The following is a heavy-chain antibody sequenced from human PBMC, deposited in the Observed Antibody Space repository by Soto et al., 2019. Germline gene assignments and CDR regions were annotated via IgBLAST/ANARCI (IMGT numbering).Heavy chain of an antibody. CDR2: IFSNDEK. V-gene: IGHV2-26*01. CDR3: ARFRYSGSYYPTTYFDY. D-gene: IGHD1-26*01. J-gene: IGHJ4*02. CDR1: GFSLSNARMG. Sequence: QVTLKESGPVLVKPTETLTLTCTVSGFSLSNARMGVSWIRHPPGNALEWLAHIFSNDEKSYSTSLKSRLTISKDTSKSQVVLTMTNMDPVDTATYYCARFRYSGSYYPTTYFDYWGQGTLVTVSS.